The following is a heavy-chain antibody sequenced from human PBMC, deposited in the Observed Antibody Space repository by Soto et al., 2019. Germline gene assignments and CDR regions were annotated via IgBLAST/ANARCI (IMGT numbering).Heavy chain of an antibody. CDR1: GYSISTYW. V-gene: IGHV3-7*03. CDR3: ARDKHKVNGLDV. D-gene: IGHD2-21*01. CDR2: VKQDGSEE. Sequence: PGESLKISCAASGYSISTYWMSWVRQAPGKGLEWVANVKQDGSEEYYVDSVKGRFTISRDNAKNSLYLQMNSLRADDTAVYYCARDKHKVNGLDVWGQGTTVTVSS. J-gene: IGHJ6*02.